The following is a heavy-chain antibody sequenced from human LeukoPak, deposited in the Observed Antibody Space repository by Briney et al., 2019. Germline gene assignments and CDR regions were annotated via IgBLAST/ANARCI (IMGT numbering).Heavy chain of an antibody. CDR2: IYYSGST. CDR1: GGSISSGGYY. V-gene: IGHV4-31*03. CDR3: AGAGRDGYPGGAFDI. J-gene: IGHJ3*02. Sequence: SETLSLTCTVSGGSISSGGYYWSWIRQHPGKGLEWIGYIYYSGSTYYNPSLKSRVTISVDTSKNQFSLKLSSVTAADTAVYYCAGAGRDGYPGGAFDIWGQGTMVTVSS. D-gene: IGHD5-24*01.